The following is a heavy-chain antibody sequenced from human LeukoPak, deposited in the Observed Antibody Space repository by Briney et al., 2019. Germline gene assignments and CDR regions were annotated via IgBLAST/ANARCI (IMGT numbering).Heavy chain of an antibody. D-gene: IGHD2-15*01. Sequence: PGGSLRLSCAASGFTFSSYWMSWVRQAPGKGLEWVANIKQDGSEKYYVDSVKGRFTISRDNAKNSLYLQMNSLRAEDTAVYYCARDKARYCSGGSCYSWYFDLWGRGTPVTVSS. CDR3: ARDKARYCSGGSCYSWYFDL. CDR2: IKQDGSEK. V-gene: IGHV3-7*01. J-gene: IGHJ2*01. CDR1: GFTFSSYW.